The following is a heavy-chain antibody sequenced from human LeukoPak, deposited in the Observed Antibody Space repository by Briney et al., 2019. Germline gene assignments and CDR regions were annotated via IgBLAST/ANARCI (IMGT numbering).Heavy chain of an antibody. CDR1: GFTFSNYA. V-gene: IGHV3-64*01. CDR3: VRVGNYGEFDY. J-gene: IGHJ4*02. CDR2: ISSNGDAT. D-gene: IGHD1-7*01. Sequence: GGSLRLSCAASGFTFSNYALHWVRQAPGKGLEYVSAISSNGDATFYANSVKGRFTISRDNSKNTLYLQMGSLRAEDMAVYYCVRVGNYGEFDYWGQGTLVTVSS.